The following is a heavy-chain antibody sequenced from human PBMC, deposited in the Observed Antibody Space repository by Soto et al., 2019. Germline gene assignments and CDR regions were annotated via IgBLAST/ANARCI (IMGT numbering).Heavy chain of an antibody. V-gene: IGHV1-8*01. Sequence: QVPLVQSGAEVKKPGASVKVSFKASGYTFTSYDSNWVRQATGQGLEWMGWMNPNRGNTGYAQKLQGRVTMTRNTSIRTAYMELSSLRSEDTAVYYCARVRHYCSSTSCTWGYYYYGMAVWGQGTTVTVSS. D-gene: IGHD2-2*01. J-gene: IGHJ6*02. CDR2: MNPNRGNT. CDR1: GYTFTSYD. CDR3: ARVRHYCSSTSCTWGYYYYGMAV.